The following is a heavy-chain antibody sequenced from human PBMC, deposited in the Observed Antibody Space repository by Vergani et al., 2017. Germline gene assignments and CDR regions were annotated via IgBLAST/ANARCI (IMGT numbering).Heavy chain of an antibody. D-gene: IGHD6-13*01. CDR1: GGSISSGSYY. CDR2: IYTSGST. J-gene: IGHJ4*02. Sequence: QVQLQESGPGLVKPSQTLSLTCTVSGGSISSGSYYWSWIRQPAGKGLEWIGRIYTSGSTNYNPSLKSRVTISVDTSKNQFSLKLSSVTAADTAVYYCARASYSSSWRPTSRRGLFDYWGQETLVTVSS. CDR3: ARASYSSSWRPTSRRGLFDY. V-gene: IGHV4-61*02.